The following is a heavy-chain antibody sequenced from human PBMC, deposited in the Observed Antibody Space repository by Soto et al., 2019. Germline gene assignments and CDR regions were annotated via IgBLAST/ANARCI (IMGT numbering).Heavy chain of an antibody. V-gene: IGHV2-5*02. D-gene: IGHD2-15*01. J-gene: IGHJ3*02. Sequence: QITLKESGPTLVKPTQTLTLTCTFSGFSLSTSGVAVGWIRQPPGKALEWLALIYWDDDKRYIPSLKSRLTITKDTSKNQVVLTMTDMDPVDTGTYYCAQTFGVVVTATHAFDIWGQGTMVTVSS. CDR3: AQTFGVVVTATHAFDI. CDR1: GFSLSTSGVA. CDR2: IYWDDDK.